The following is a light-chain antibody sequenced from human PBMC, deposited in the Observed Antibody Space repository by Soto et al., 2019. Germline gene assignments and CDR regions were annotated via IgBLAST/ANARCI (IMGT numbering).Light chain of an antibody. CDR1: SSNIGSNT. CDR2: SNN. CDR3: AAWDDSLTYV. V-gene: IGLV1-44*01. J-gene: IGLJ1*01. Sequence: QSVLTQPPSASGTPGQRVTISCSGSSSNIGSNTVNWYQQLPGTAPKLLIYSNNQRPSGVPARFSGYKSGTSASLAISGLHSEDEADYYCAAWDDSLTYVFGTGTKLTVL.